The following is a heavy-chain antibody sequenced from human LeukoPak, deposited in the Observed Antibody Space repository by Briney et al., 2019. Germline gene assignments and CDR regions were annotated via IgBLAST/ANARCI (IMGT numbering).Heavy chain of an antibody. Sequence: PSETLSLTCTVSGGSINSYYWSWIRQPPGKGLEWIGYIYYSGSTNYNPSLKSRVTISVATSKNQFSLKLSSVTAADTAVYFCARERGGSKLSGLYGRDYYYMDVWGKGTTVTVSS. CDR1: GGSINSYY. J-gene: IGHJ6*03. CDR3: ARERGGSKLSGLYGRDYYYMDV. D-gene: IGHD3-16*01. V-gene: IGHV4-59*01. CDR2: IYYSGST.